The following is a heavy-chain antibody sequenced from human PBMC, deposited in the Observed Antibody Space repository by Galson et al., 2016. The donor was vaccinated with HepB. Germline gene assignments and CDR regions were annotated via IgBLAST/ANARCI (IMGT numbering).Heavy chain of an antibody. J-gene: IGHJ1*01. D-gene: IGHD3-10*01. Sequence: SLRLSCATSGFTFNDYAMHWVRQAPGKGLEWVSGISWNSGRLDSADSVKGRFTVSRDNAKNSLYLQINSLRAEDTALYYCAKATSGSAYGSRYFQHWGQGTLVTVSS. V-gene: IGHV3-9*01. CDR3: AKATSGSAYGSRYFQH. CDR2: ISWNSGRL. CDR1: GFTFNDYA.